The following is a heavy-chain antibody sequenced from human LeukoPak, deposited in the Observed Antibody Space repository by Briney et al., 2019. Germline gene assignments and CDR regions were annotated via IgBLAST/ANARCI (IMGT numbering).Heavy chain of an antibody. D-gene: IGHD5-18*01. V-gene: IGHV3-33*06. Sequence: GRSLRLSSAASGFTFSSNGMHWVSPAPGKRHEWVAVIWYDGSNKYYADSVKGRFTISRDNSKDTLYLQMNSLRAEDTAVYYCAKDQEGYSLGFDIWGQGTMVTVSS. CDR2: IWYDGSNK. CDR1: GFTFSSNG. CDR3: AKDQEGYSLGFDI. J-gene: IGHJ3*02.